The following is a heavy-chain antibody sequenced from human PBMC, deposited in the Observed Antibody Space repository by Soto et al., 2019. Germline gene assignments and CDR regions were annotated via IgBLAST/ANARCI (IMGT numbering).Heavy chain of an antibody. J-gene: IGHJ4*02. Sequence: GGSLRLSCAASGFTFSSYGKHWVRQAPGKGLEWVSLITGSDGRKYYADSVKGRFTISRDNSKNTLFLQMNSLRAEDTAVYYCAKATYDTTFYTSSFDSWGQGTLVTVSS. CDR2: ITGSDGRK. CDR3: AKATYDTTFYTSSFDS. CDR1: GFTFSSYG. D-gene: IGHD3-22*01. V-gene: IGHV3-23*01.